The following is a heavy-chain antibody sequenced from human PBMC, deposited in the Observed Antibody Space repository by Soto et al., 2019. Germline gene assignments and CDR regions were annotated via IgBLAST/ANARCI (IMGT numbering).Heavy chain of an antibody. V-gene: IGHV3-23*01. CDR3: ASGGFNDLWSGFYAYDS. CDR1: GFAFASSA. D-gene: IGHD3-3*01. J-gene: IGHJ4*02. CDR2: VSAIGRNK. Sequence: LLESWGGLVQPGGALRRSCSASGFAFASSAMSWVRQAPGKGLGWVSAVSAIGRNKVYADSVRGRFTISRDNTDNWGSLHMNGLRVEDTATYYCASGGFNDLWSGFYAYDSWGQGTLVTVSS.